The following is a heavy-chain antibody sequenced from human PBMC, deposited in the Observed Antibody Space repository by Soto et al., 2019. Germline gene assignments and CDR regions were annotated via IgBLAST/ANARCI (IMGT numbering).Heavy chain of an antibody. Sequence: PGGSLRLSCAASGFTFSSYAMSWVRQAPGKGLEWVSAISGSGGSTYYADSVKGRFTISRDNSKNTLYLQMNSLRAEDTAVYYCAGIGGAIVGGSYFDYWGQGTLVTVSS. CDR1: GFTFSSYA. CDR3: AGIGGAIVGGSYFDY. D-gene: IGHD1-26*01. V-gene: IGHV3-23*01. CDR2: ISGSGGST. J-gene: IGHJ4*02.